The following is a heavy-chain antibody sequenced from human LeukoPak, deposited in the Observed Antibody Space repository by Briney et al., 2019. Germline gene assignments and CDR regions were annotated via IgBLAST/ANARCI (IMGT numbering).Heavy chain of an antibody. V-gene: IGHV1-69*13. D-gene: IGHD4-17*01. Sequence: SVKVSCKASGYTFIGYYIHWVRQAPGQGLEWMGGIIPIFGTANYAQKFQGRVTITADESTSTAYMELSSLRSEDTAVYYCATDYGDYAFDYWGQGTLVTVSS. CDR1: GYTFIGYY. CDR3: ATDYGDYAFDY. CDR2: IIPIFGTA. J-gene: IGHJ4*02.